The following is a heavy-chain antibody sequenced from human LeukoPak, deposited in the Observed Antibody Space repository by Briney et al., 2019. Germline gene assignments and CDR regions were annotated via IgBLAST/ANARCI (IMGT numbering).Heavy chain of an antibody. CDR1: GGTFSSYA. CDR3: ARDTGDAFDI. J-gene: IGHJ3*02. CDR2: IIPIFGTA. Sequence: ASVKVSCKASGGTFSSYAISWVRQAPGQGLEWMGGIIPIFGTADYAQKFQGRVTITTDESTSTAYMELSSLRSEDTAVYYCARDTGDAFDIWGQGTMVTVSS. V-gene: IGHV1-69*05. D-gene: IGHD4-11*01.